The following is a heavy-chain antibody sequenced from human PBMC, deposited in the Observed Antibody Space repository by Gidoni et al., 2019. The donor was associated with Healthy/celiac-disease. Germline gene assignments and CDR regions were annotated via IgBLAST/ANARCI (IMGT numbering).Heavy chain of an antibody. V-gene: IGHV3-33*01. J-gene: IGHJ3*02. D-gene: IGHD1-26*01. Sequence: QVQLVESGGGVVQPGRSLRLSCAASGFTFSSYGMHWVRQAPGKGLEWVAVIWYDGSNKYYADSVKGRFTISRDNSKNTLYLQMNSLRAEDTAVYYCAREEWELLRRAFDIWGQGTMVTVSS. CDR1: GFTFSSYG. CDR2: IWYDGSNK. CDR3: AREEWELLRRAFDI.